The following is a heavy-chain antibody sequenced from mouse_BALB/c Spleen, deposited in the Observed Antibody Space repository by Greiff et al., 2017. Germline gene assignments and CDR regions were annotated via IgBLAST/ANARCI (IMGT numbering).Heavy chain of an antibody. J-gene: IGHJ2*01. V-gene: IGHV5-12-1*01. CDR2: ISSGGGST. Sequence: EVKLVESGGGLVKPGGSLKLSCAASGFAFSSYDMSWVRQTPEKRLEWVAYISSGGGSTYYPDTVKGRFTISRDNAKNTLYLQMSSLKSEDTAMYYCARHEGTTVVRYFDYWGQGTTLTVSS. CDR1: GFAFSSYD. D-gene: IGHD1-1*01. CDR3: ARHEGTTVVRYFDY.